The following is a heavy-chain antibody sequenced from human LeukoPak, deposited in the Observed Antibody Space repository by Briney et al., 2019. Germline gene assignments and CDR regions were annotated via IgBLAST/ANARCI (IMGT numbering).Heavy chain of an antibody. CDR2: IYYSGST. D-gene: IGHD3-10*01. CDR1: GGSISSYY. J-gene: IGHJ4*02. CDR3: ATMVQGIYTYFGS. V-gene: IGHV4-59*01. Sequence: SETLSLTCTVFGGSISSYYWSWIRQPPGRGLEWVGYIYYSGSTNYNPSLKSRVTMSVDTSKNQLSLKLSSVTAADTAAYYCATMVQGIYTYFGSWGQGNLVAVSS.